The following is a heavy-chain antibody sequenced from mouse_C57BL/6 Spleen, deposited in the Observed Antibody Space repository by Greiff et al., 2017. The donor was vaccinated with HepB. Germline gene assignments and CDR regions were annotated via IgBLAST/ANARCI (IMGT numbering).Heavy chain of an antibody. CDR3: ARPYDGYYGLFAY. CDR2: INPNNGGT. J-gene: IGHJ3*01. V-gene: IGHV1-26*01. D-gene: IGHD2-3*01. CDR1: GYTFTDYY. Sequence: EVQLQQSGPELVKPGASVKISCKASGYTFTDYYMNWVKQSHGKSLEWIGDINPNNGGTSYNQKFKGKATLTVDKSSSTAYMELRSLTSEDSAVYYCARPYDGYYGLFAYWGQGTLVTVSA.